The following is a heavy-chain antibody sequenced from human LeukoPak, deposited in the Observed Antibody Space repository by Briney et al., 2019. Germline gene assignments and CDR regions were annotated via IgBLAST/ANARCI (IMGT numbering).Heavy chain of an antibody. CDR3: AKDRGIISDY. Sequence: AGGSLRLSCAASGFTFSNAWMSWVRQAPGKGLEWVGRIKSKTDGGTTDYAAPVKGRFTISRDDSKNTLYLQMNSLRVEDTAVYYCAKDRGIISDYWDQGTLVTVSS. D-gene: IGHD3-10*01. V-gene: IGHV3-15*01. CDR2: IKSKTDGGTT. J-gene: IGHJ4*02. CDR1: GFTFSNAW.